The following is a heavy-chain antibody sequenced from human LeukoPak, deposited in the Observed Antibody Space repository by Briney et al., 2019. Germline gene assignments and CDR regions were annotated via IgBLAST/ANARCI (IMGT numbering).Heavy chain of an antibody. CDR2: IYYSGST. D-gene: IGHD6-19*01. V-gene: IGHV4-59*01. CDR1: GGSISSYY. CDR3: ARVVGSGWYGYYMDV. J-gene: IGHJ6*03. Sequence: SETLSLTCTVSGGSISSYYWSWIRQPPGKGLEWIGYIYYSGSTNYNPSLKSRVTISVDTSKNQFSLKLSSVTAADTAVYYCARVVGSGWYGYYMDVWGKGTTVTISS.